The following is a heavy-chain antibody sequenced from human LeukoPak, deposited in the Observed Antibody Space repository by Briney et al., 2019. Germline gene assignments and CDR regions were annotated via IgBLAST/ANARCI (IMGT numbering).Heavy chain of an antibody. CDR1: GFSFSSYG. CDR3: AKTYNRESGYDFFFHY. Sequence: PGRSLRLPSAASGFSFSSYGFHWVRQAPGKGLEWVSAISYDGKNIHYADSVKGRFTISRDNSRNTVYLQMNSLRVEDTAVYYCAKTYNRESGYDFFFHYWGQGTRVTVSS. CDR2: ISYDGKNI. J-gene: IGHJ4*02. V-gene: IGHV3-33*06. D-gene: IGHD5-12*01.